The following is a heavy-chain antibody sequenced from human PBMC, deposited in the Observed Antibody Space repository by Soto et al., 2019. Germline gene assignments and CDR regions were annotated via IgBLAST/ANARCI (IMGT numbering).Heavy chain of an antibody. V-gene: IGHV4-31*03. D-gene: IGHD6-6*01. CDR2: IYYSGST. CDR1: GGSISSGGYY. Sequence: PSGTLSLTCTVSGGSISSGGYYWSWIRQHPGKGLEWIGYIYYSGSTYYNPSLKSRVTISVDTSKNQFSLKLSSVTAADTAVYYCARVYSSSSSSAAPADYWGQGTLVTVSS. CDR3: ARVYSSSSSSAAPADY. J-gene: IGHJ4*02.